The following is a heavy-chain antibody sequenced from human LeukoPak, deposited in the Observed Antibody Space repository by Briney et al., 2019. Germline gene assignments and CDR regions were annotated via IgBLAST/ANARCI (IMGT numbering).Heavy chain of an antibody. CDR1: GFAVSSNY. Sequence: GGSLRLSCAASGFAVSSNYMSWVRQAPGKGLEWVSVIYSGGSTYYAVSVKGRFSISRDNSKNTLYLQMNSLRAEDTAAYYCARPLNWFDPWGQGTLVTVSS. CDR2: IYSGGST. V-gene: IGHV3-53*01. J-gene: IGHJ5*02. CDR3: ARPLNWFDP.